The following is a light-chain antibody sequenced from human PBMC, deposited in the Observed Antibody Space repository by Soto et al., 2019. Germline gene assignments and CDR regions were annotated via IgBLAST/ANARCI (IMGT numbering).Light chain of an antibody. CDR2: GAS. V-gene: IGKV1-39*01. Sequence: DIQMTQYPSSLSASVGDRVTITCRASQSISKYLNWYQQKPGKAPKLLIVGASRLQSGVPSRFRGSGSGTEISLTISSLQPEDFATYSCQQSYTNPPLTFDQGTRLEIK. CDR3: QQSYTNPPLT. J-gene: IGKJ2*01. CDR1: QSISKY.